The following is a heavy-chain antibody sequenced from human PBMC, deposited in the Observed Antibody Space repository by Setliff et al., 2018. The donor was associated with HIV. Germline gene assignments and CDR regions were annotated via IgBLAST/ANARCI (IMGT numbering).Heavy chain of an antibody. CDR3: VRERRWLQEYYYYMDV. V-gene: IGHV4-4*07. CDR2: MFVGGDT. CDR1: SGSITSYY. Sequence: ETLSLTCSVSSGSITSYYWSWIRQPAGKGLEWVGRMFVGGDTNYNPSLKSRVTISVDTSKNQFSLKLTSVTAADTAVYYCVRERRWLQEYYYYMDVWGNGTTVTVSS. J-gene: IGHJ6*04. D-gene: IGHD3-16*01.